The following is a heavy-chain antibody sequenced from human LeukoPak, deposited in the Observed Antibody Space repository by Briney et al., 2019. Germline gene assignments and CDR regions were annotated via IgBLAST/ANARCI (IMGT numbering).Heavy chain of an antibody. J-gene: IGHJ4*02. CDR1: GFTFSNYW. D-gene: IGHD6-6*01. Sequence: PGGSLRLSCAASGFTFSNYWMSWGRQAPGKGLEWVANIKQDGSAKYYVDSVKGRFTNSRDNVKNSLYLQMNSLRAEDTAVYYCAREGAYSSSSDVDYWGQGTLVTVSS. CDR2: IKQDGSAK. V-gene: IGHV3-7*01. CDR3: AREGAYSSSSDVDY.